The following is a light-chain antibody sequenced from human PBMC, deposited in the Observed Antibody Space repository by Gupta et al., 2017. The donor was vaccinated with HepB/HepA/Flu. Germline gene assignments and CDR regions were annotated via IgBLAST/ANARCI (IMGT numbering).Light chain of an antibody. V-gene: IGLV1-40*01. J-gene: IGLJ1*01. CDR3: QSYDSSMSGV. CDR1: SSNIGAGYA. CDR2: GNS. Sequence: QSVLTQPPSVSGAPGQRVTISCTGSSSNIGAGYAVHWYQQLPGTAPKLLIYGNSNRSSGVPDRFSGSKSGTSASLAITGLQAEDEADYYCQSYDSSMSGVFGTGTKVTVL.